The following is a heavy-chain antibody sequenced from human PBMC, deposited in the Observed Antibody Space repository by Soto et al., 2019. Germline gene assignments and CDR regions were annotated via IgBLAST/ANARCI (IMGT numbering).Heavy chain of an antibody. J-gene: IGHJ4*02. Sequence: QLQLQESGPGLVKPSETLSLTCAVSGGSIXXXXXXWGWXRQPPGKGLEWIENIYYSGSTYYNPSLKXXXXXXXXXXXXXXXXXXXXXXXXXXXXXYXAXXXGDYVSYWGQGTLVTVSS. D-gene: IGHD3-10*01. CDR2: IYYSGST. CDR3: AXXXGDYVSY. CDR1: GGSIXXXXXX. V-gene: IGHV4-39*01.